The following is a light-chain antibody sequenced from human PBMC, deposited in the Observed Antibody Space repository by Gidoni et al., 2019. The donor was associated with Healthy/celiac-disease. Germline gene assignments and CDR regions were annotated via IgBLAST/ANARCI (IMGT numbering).Light chain of an antibody. V-gene: IGKV1-5*03. CDR2: KAS. CDR3: QQYNSYSVYT. Sequence: DIQMTQSPPTLSASVGDRVTITCRASQSISSWLAWYQQKPGKAPKLLIYKASSLESGVPSRFSGSGSGTEFTLTISSLQPDDFATYYCQQYNSYSVYTFGQGTKLEIK. CDR1: QSISSW. J-gene: IGKJ2*01.